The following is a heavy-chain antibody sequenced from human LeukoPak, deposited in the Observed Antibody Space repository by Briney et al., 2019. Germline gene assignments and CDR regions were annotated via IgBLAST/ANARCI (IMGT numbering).Heavy chain of an antibody. V-gene: IGHV3-30-3*01. Sequence: PGRSLRLSCAASGFTSSSYAMHWVRQAPGKGLEWVAVISYNGSNKYYADSVTVRFTTSRDKSNNKLNLQMNSLRAEDTAAEYCARPYEGNDLVPFVCWGQGTLVTVSS. J-gene: IGHJ4*02. CDR1: GFTSSSYA. CDR3: ARPYEGNDLVPFVC. D-gene: IGHD1-1*01. CDR2: ISYNGSNK.